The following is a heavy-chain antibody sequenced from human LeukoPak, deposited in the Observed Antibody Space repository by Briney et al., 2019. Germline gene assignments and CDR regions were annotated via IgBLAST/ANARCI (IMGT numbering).Heavy chain of an antibody. CDR3: ARSSKRRARGYSYGPRDAFDI. Sequence: ASVKVSCKASGGTFSSYAISWVRQAPGQGLEWMGGIIPIFGTANYAQKFQGRVTITADESTSTAYMELSSLRSEDTAVYYCARSSKRRARGYSYGPRDAFDIWGQGTMVTVSS. CDR1: GGTFSSYA. J-gene: IGHJ3*02. CDR2: IIPIFGTA. D-gene: IGHD5-18*01. V-gene: IGHV1-69*13.